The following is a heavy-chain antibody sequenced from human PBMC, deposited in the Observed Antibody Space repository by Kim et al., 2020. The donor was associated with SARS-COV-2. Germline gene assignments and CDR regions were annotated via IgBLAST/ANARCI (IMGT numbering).Heavy chain of an antibody. CDR1: GYSFTSYD. CDR2: VNPNSGNT. CDR3: ATGPSGWYDY. J-gene: IGHJ4*02. Sequence: ASVKVSCRASGYSFTSYDINWVRQATGQGLEWLGWVNPNSGNTGYAQKFQGRLMMTRNTAINTPYMELSSLESEDTAVYYCATGPSGWYDYWGQGTLVTVSS. D-gene: IGHD6-19*01. V-gene: IGHV1-8*01.